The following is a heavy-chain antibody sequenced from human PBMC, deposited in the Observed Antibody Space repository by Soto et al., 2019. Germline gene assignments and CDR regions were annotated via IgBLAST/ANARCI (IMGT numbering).Heavy chain of an antibody. Sequence: QVQLVQSGAEVKKPGASVKVSCKASGYTFTSYGISWVRQAPGQGLEWMGWISAYNGNTNYAQKLQGSGTMTTDTSKGTAYMELRRLKSDDTAVYYCSRDLRYCTNGACYRTNFYFDHCGRGTLVTVSS. V-gene: IGHV1-18*01. CDR2: ISAYNGNT. CDR1: GYTFTSYG. D-gene: IGHD2-8*01. CDR3: SRDLRYCTNGACYRTNFYFDH. J-gene: IGHJ2*01.